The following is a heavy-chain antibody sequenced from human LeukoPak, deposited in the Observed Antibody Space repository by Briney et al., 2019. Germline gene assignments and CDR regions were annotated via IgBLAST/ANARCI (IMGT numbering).Heavy chain of an antibody. Sequence: SETLSLTCSVSGGXISSLYCSWVRQPPGKGLEWIGYIYYTGSTNYNPSLKSRVTMFVDMSKNQFSLRLSSVTAADTAVYYCARAGLSPTTFDYWGQGTLVTVSS. CDR2: IYYTGST. J-gene: IGHJ4*02. D-gene: IGHD3/OR15-3a*01. V-gene: IGHV4-59*08. CDR3: ARAGLSPTTFDY. CDR1: GGXISSLY.